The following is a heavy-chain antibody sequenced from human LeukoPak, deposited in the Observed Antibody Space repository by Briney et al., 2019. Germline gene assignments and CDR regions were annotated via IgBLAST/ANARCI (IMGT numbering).Heavy chain of an antibody. Sequence: GGSLRLSCAASGFTFSSDAMSWVRQAPGKGLEWVSAISGSGGGTYYADSVKGRFTISRDNSKNTLYLQMNSLRAEDTAVYYCAKAPVTTCRGAFCYPFDYWGLGTLVTVSS. CDR1: GFTFSSDA. CDR2: ISGSGGGT. CDR3: AKAPVTTCRGAFCYPFDY. J-gene: IGHJ4*02. D-gene: IGHD2-15*01. V-gene: IGHV3-23*01.